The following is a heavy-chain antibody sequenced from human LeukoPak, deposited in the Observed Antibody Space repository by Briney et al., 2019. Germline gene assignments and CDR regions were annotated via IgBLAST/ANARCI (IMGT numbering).Heavy chain of an antibody. V-gene: IGHV5-51*01. CDR2: IYPGDSDT. CDR1: GYSFTSYW. D-gene: IGHD3-22*01. CDR3: ARILGWGYDSSGYYFSWFDP. J-gene: IGHJ5*02. Sequence: GESLKISCKGSGYSFTSYWIGWVRQMPGKGLEWMGIIYPGDSDTRYSPSFQGQVTISADKSISTAYLQWSSLKASDTAMYYCARILGWGYDSSGYYFSWFDPWGQGTLVTVSS.